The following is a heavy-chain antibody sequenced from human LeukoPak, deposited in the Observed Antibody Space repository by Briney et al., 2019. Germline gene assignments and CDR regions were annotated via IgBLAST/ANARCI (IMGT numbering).Heavy chain of an antibody. D-gene: IGHD3-9*01. CDR2: INPSGGST. CDR3: ARGGRDDILTDKFDY. J-gene: IGHJ4*02. V-gene: IGHV1-46*01. CDR1: GYTFTSYY. Sequence: GASVKVSCKASGYTFTSYYMHWVRQAPGQGLEWMGIINPSGGSTSYAQKFQGRVTMTRDMSTSTVYMELSSLRSEDTAVYYCARGGRDDILTDKFDYWGQGTLVTVSS.